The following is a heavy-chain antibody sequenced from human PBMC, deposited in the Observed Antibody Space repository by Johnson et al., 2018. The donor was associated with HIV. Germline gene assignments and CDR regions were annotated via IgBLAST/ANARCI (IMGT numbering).Heavy chain of an antibody. CDR2: IYSGGST. J-gene: IGHJ3*02. CDR1: GFTFTTYD. V-gene: IGHV3-NL1*01. CDR3: AKNVGRGKLLNDAFDI. D-gene: IGHD1-1*01. Sequence: QVQLVESGGGVVQPGGSLRLSCVASGFTFTTYDFHWVRQAPGKGLEWVSVIYSGGSTYYVDSVKGRFTISRDNAKNSLYLQMNSLRAEDTALYYCAKNVGRGKLLNDAFDIWGQGTMVTVSS.